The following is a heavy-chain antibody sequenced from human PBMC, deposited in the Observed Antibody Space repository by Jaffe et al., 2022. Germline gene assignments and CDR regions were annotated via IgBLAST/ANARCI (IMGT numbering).Heavy chain of an antibody. Sequence: QVQLVESGGGLVQPGGSLRLSCAASGFTFSSYGMHWVRQAPGKGLEWVAFIRYDGSNKYYADSVKGRFTISRDNSKNTLYLQMNSLRAEDTAVYYCAKDYKAEDSSWYLGGFDYWGQGTLVTVSS. D-gene: IGHD6-13*01. CDR1: GFTFSSYG. CDR3: AKDYKAEDSSWYLGGFDY. J-gene: IGHJ4*02. V-gene: IGHV3-30*02. CDR2: IRYDGSNK.